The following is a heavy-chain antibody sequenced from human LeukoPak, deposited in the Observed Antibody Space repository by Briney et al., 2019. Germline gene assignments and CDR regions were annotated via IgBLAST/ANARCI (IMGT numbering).Heavy chain of an antibody. J-gene: IGHJ4*02. Sequence: GASVKVSCKASGYTFTGYYMHWVRQAPGQGLEWMGRINPNSGGTNYAQKFQGRVTMTRDTSISTAYMELSRLRSDDTAVYYCASSGSSSGYYYGMGYWGQGTLVTVSS. CDR2: INPNSGGT. CDR3: ASSGSSSGYYYGMGY. CDR1: GYTFTGYY. V-gene: IGHV1-2*06. D-gene: IGHD3-22*01.